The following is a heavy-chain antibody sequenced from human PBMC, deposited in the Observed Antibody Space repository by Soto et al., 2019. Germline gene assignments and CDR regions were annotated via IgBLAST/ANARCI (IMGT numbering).Heavy chain of an antibody. CDR3: ARVERGTATTVVDAFDI. CDR2: MSHSGGT. V-gene: IGHV4-34*01. D-gene: IGHD1-1*01. CDR1: GGFVSSGSYY. Sequence: QVQLQQWGAGLLKPSETLSLTCAVYGGFVSSGSYYWSWIRQPPGKGLEWIGEMSHSGGTHFNPSLKSRVTISVYTSKNQCSLKMSSVTAAYSALYYCARVERGTATTVVDAFDIWGPGTMVTVSS. J-gene: IGHJ3*02.